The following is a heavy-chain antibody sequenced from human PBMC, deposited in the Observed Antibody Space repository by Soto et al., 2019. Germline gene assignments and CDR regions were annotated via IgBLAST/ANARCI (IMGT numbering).Heavy chain of an antibody. CDR1: GFTFSSYA. V-gene: IGHV3-23*01. Sequence: EVQLLESGGGLVQPGGSLRLSCAASGFTFSSYAMSWVRQAPGKGLEWVSAIGGSDGSTYYADSVKGRFTISRDNSXXTLYLQMNSLRAEDTAVYYCAKRDSSDYYPYYFDYWGQGTLVTVSS. J-gene: IGHJ4*02. D-gene: IGHD3-22*01. CDR3: AKRDSSDYYPYYFDY. CDR2: IGGSDGST.